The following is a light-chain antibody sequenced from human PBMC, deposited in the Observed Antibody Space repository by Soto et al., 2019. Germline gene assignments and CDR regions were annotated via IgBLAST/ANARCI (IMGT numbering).Light chain of an antibody. CDR1: SSDVGGYNY. CDR2: DVS. J-gene: IGLJ1*01. V-gene: IGLV2-14*01. CDR3: SSYTSSSPHYV. Sequence: QSALTQPASVSGSPGQSITISCTGTSSDVGGYNYVSWYQQHPGKAPKLMIYDVSNRPSGVSNRFSGSKSGNTASLTISGLQAEDEADYYCSSYTSSSPHYVFVTGTKVTVL.